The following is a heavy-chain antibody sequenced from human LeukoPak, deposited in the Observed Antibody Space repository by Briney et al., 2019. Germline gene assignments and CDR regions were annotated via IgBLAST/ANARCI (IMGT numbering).Heavy chain of an antibody. J-gene: IGHJ6*03. Sequence: GASVKVSCKASGGTLSSYAISWVRQAPGQGLEWMGGIIPIFGTANYAQKFQGRVTITADESTSTAYMELSSLRSEDTAVYYCALVVVPAAIRARYYYYMDVWGKGTTVTVSS. V-gene: IGHV1-69*13. CDR2: IIPIFGTA. CDR1: GGTLSSYA. D-gene: IGHD2-2*02. CDR3: ALVVVPAAIRARYYYYMDV.